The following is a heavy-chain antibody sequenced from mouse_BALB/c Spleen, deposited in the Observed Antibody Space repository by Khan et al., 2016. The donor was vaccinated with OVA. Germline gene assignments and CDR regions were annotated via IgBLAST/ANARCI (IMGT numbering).Heavy chain of an antibody. V-gene: IGHV1S136*01. D-gene: IGHD4-1*01. Sequence: EVQLQQSGPELVKPGASVKMSCKASGYTFTNYVLHWVKQKPGQGLEWIGYINPYNGGTKYNEKFKGKATLASDKSSITAYIDLSSLTSEDSAVYYCAGGNWQSYYFDYWGQGTTLTLSS. CDR1: GYTFTNYV. CDR2: INPYNGGT. J-gene: IGHJ2*01. CDR3: AGGNWQSYYFDY.